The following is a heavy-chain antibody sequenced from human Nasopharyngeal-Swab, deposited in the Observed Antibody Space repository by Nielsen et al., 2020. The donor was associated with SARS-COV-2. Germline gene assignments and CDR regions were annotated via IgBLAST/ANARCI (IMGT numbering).Heavy chain of an antibody. CDR3: ARGGVNNWFDP. J-gene: IGHJ5*02. CDR1: GFTFSSYA. Sequence: GGSLRLSCAASGFTFSSYAMHWVSQAPGKGLEWVAVISYDGSNKYYADSVKGRFTISRDNSKNTLYLQMNSLRAEDTAVYYCARGGVNNWFDPWGQGTLVTVSS. V-gene: IGHV3-30-3*01. D-gene: IGHD2-8*01. CDR2: ISYDGSNK.